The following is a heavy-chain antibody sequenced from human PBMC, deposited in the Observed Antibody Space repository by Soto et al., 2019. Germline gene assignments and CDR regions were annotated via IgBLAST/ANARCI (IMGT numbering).Heavy chain of an antibody. CDR2: IIPIFGTA. CDR3: ATGGRIAVAGPYDAFDI. Sequence: SVKVSCKASGGTFSSYAISWVRQAPRQGLEWMGGIIPIFGTANYAQKFQGRVTITADESTSTAYMELSSLRSEDTAVYYCATGGRIAVAGPYDAFDIWGQGTMVTVSS. J-gene: IGHJ3*02. D-gene: IGHD6-19*01. CDR1: GGTFSSYA. V-gene: IGHV1-69*13.